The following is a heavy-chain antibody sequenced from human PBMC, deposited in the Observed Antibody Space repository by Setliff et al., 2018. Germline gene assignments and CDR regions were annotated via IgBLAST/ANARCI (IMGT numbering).Heavy chain of an antibody. V-gene: IGHV3-33*01. Sequence: PEGSLRLSCVASGFTFKNYGMHWVRQAPGKGLEWVAVIWYDGNNKDHADSVKGRFTISRDNSKNTLYLQMDSLRVEDTAVYYCVRGEMFSTSPRADWGQGTQVTVSS. J-gene: IGHJ4*02. CDR2: IWYDGNNK. CDR3: VRGEMFSTSPRAD. D-gene: IGHD2-2*01. CDR1: GFTFKNYG.